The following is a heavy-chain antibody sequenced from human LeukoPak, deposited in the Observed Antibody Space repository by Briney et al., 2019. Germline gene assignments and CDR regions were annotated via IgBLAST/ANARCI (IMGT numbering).Heavy chain of an antibody. CDR1: GFTFSMSA. J-gene: IGHJ4*02. V-gene: IGHV3-30-3*01. CDR3: ARGRAGIAAAGFDY. D-gene: IGHD6-13*01. CDR2: ISFDGGNK. Sequence: GRPLRLSCATSGFTFSMSAMHWVRLAPGKGLDWVAVISFDGGNKFYADSVKGRFSISRDNSKNTLYLQMNSLGLDDTAVYFCARGRAGIAAAGFDYWGQGTLVTVSS.